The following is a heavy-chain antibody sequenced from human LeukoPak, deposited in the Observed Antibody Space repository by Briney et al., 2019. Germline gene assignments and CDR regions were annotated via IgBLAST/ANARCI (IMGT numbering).Heavy chain of an antibody. Sequence: SQTLSLTCTVSGGSISSGGYYWSWIRQPPGKGLEWIGEINHSGSTNYNPSLKSRVTISVDTSKNQFSLKLSSVTAADTAVYYCARGLSTDIVVVPAAPAVAAAGTLDYWGQGTLVTVSS. V-gene: IGHV4-30-2*01. J-gene: IGHJ4*02. CDR3: ARGLSTDIVVVPAAPAVAAAGTLDY. CDR2: INHSGST. CDR1: GGSISSGGYY. D-gene: IGHD2-2*01.